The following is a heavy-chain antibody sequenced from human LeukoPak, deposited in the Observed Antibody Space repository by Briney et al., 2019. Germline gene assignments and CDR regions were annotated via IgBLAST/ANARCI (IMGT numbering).Heavy chain of an antibody. CDR2: ITSSGDGT. V-gene: IGHV3-23*01. D-gene: IGHD3-22*01. J-gene: IGHJ4*02. CDR1: GFTFSIYA. CDR3: AKDRPNYYGSNGHYYRRDGDY. Sequence: GGSLRLSCAASGFTFSIYAMSWVREAPGKGLQWVSSITSSGDGTYYADSVKGRFTISRDNSENMLYLQMNSLRVEDTAVYFCAKDRPNYYGSNGHYYRRDGDYWGQGTLVTVSS.